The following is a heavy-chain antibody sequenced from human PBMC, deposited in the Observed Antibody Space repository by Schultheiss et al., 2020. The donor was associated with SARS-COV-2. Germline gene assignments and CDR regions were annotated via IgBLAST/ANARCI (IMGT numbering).Heavy chain of an antibody. CDR1: GFTFSSYA. J-gene: IGHJ3*02. CDR3: ARESSDYDFWSAHPHAFDI. CDR2: ISGSGGST. Sequence: GGSLRLSCAASGFTFSSYAMSWVRQAPGKGLEWVSAISGSGGSTYYADSVKGRFTISRDNSKNTLYLQMNSLRAEDTAVYYCARESSDYDFWSAHPHAFDIWGQGTMVTVSS. V-gene: IGHV3-23*01. D-gene: IGHD3-3*01.